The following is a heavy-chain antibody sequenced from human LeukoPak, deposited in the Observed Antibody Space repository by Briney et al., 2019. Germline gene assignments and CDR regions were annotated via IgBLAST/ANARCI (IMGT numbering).Heavy chain of an antibody. CDR1: GFTFSSYS. V-gene: IGHV3-21*01. J-gene: IGHJ5*02. CDR2: ISSSSSYI. Sequence: GGSLRLSCAASGFTFSSYSMNWARQAPGKGLEWVSSISSSSSYIYYADSVKGRFTISRDNAKNSLYLQMNSLRAEDTAVYYCARRISTYFDPWGQGTLVTVSS. CDR3: ARRISTYFDP.